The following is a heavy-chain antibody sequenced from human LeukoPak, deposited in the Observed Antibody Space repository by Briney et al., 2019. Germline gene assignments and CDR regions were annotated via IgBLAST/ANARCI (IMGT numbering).Heavy chain of an antibody. V-gene: IGHV4-4*07. J-gene: IGHJ4*02. CDR2: IYTSGST. Sequence: SETLSLTCTVSGGSIISYYWSWIRQPAGKGLEWIGRIYTSGSTNYNPSLKSRVTISVDKSKNQFSLKLSSVTAADTAVYYCAREAYCSGGSCYSGPFDYWGQGTLVTVSS. D-gene: IGHD2-15*01. CDR1: GGSIISYY. CDR3: AREAYCSGGSCYSGPFDY.